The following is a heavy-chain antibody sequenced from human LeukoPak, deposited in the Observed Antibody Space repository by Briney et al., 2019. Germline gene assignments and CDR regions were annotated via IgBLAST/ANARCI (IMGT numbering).Heavy chain of an antibody. D-gene: IGHD2-15*01. Sequence: GGSLRLSCAASGITFSSYGMSWVRQAPGKGLEWVSSISSTGGTTYYADSVKGRFTISRDNSKNTLYLQMNSLRAEDTAIYYCAKNGDRGAYCAGGTCYPYFYYYMDVWGKGTTVTI. CDR2: ISSTGGTT. CDR1: GITFSSYG. J-gene: IGHJ6*03. CDR3: AKNGDRGAYCAGGTCYPYFYYYMDV. V-gene: IGHV3-23*01.